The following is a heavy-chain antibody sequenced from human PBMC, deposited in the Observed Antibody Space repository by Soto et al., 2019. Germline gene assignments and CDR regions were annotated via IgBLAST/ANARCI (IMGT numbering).Heavy chain of an antibody. Sequence: QLQVQESGPGLVKPSETLSLTCNVSGGSISNYYWTWVRQSPEKGLEWIGYMYYNGNINYNPSLKSRVTILIDTSKNQFSLTLKSVTAADTAVYYCASWGNWFDPWGQGVLVTVSS. CDR1: GGSISNYY. CDR3: ASWGNWFDP. CDR2: MYYNGNI. J-gene: IGHJ5*02. D-gene: IGHD7-27*01. V-gene: IGHV4-59*01.